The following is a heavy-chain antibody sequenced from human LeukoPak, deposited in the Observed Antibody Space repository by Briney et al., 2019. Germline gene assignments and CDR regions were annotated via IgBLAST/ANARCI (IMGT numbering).Heavy chain of an antibody. CDR3: ARDRGYSYGNWFDP. V-gene: IGHV4-34*01. CDR2: INHSGST. J-gene: IGHJ5*02. Sequence: SETLSLTCAVYGGSFSGYYWSWIRQPPGKGLEWIGEINHSGSTNYNPSFKSRVTISVDTSKNQFSLKLSSVTAADTAVYYCARDRGYSYGNWFDPWGQGTLVTVSS. CDR1: GGSFSGYY. D-gene: IGHD5-18*01.